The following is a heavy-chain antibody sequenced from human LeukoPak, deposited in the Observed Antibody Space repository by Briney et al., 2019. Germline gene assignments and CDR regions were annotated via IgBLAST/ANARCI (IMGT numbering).Heavy chain of an antibody. V-gene: IGHV5-51*01. CDR2: IYPGDSYT. Sequence: ESLKISCKGSGYSFTSYWIGWVRQMPGKGLEWMGIIYPGDSYTRYSPSFQGQVTISADKSISTAYLQGSSLKASDTAMYYCARRRVVSRWLQKGQGYYFDYWGQGTLVTVSS. J-gene: IGHJ4*02. D-gene: IGHD5-24*01. CDR1: GYSFTSYW. CDR3: ARRRVVSRWLQKGQGYYFDY.